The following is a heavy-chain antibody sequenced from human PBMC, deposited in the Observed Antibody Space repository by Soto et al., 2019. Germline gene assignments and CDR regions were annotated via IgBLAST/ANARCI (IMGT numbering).Heavy chain of an antibody. Sequence: QVQLQESGPGLVKPSQTLSLTCTVSGGSISSGGYYWSWIRQHPGKGLEWIGHIYYSGSTYYNPSLKSRLTISVDTSKSQFSLKLSSVTAADTAVYYCARGMITATPWCFDLWGRGTLVTVSS. CDR2: IYYSGST. D-gene: IGHD2-15*01. CDR1: GGSISSGGYY. J-gene: IGHJ2*01. CDR3: ARGMITATPWCFDL. V-gene: IGHV4-31*03.